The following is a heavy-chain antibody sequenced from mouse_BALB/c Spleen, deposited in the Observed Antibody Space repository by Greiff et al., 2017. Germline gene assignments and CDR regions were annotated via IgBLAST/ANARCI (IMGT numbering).Heavy chain of an antibody. V-gene: IGHV1-54*01. CDR3: ARKVDY. Sequence: QVQLQQSGAELVRPGTSVKVSCKASGYAFTNYLIEWVKQRPGQGLEWIGVINPGSGGTNYNEKFKGKATLTADKSSSTAYMQLSSLTSDDSAVYFCARKVDYWGQGTSVTVSS. CDR1: GYAFTNYL. CDR2: INPGSGGT. J-gene: IGHJ4*01.